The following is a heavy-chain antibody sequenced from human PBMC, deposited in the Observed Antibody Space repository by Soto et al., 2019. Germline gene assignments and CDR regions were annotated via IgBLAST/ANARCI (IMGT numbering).Heavy chain of an antibody. CDR2: IKSKFDGGTT. J-gene: IGHJ4*02. Sequence: EVQLVESGGGLLKPGGSLTLSCAASGFSFNSAWMSWVRQAPGKGLEWVGRIKSKFDGGTTDYSAPVKGRFTISRDDSKNTLYLQMNSPKTEDTAVYYCTTFNVGSDWGQGTRVTVSS. CDR1: GFSFNSAW. D-gene: IGHD3-10*01. CDR3: TTFNVGSD. V-gene: IGHV3-15*01.